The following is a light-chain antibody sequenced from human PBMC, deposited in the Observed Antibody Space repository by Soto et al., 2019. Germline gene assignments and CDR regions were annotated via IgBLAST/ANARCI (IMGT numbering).Light chain of an antibody. J-gene: IGLJ1*01. CDR1: SNNVGTYNL. CDR3: CSYAGASTYV. V-gene: IGLV2-23*01. CDR2: EGS. Sequence: QSALTQPASVSGSPGQSITISCSGTSNNVGTYNLVSWYQQHPGKVPKLMIYEGSERPSGVSNRFSGSKSGNTASLTISGLQAEDEADYYCCSYAGASTYVFGTGTKLTVL.